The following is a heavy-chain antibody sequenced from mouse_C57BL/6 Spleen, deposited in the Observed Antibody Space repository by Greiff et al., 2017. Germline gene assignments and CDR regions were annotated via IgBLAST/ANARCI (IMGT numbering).Heavy chain of an antibody. CDR1: GYAFSSSW. CDR2: IYPGDGDT. Sequence: QVQLQQSGAELVKPGASVKISCKASGYAFSSSWMNWVKQRPGKGLEWIGQIYPGDGDTNYNGKFKGKATLTADKSSSTAYMQLSSLTSEDSAVYFCAYYGSSPWFAYWGQGTLVTVSA. V-gene: IGHV1-80*01. CDR3: AYYGSSPWFAY. J-gene: IGHJ3*01. D-gene: IGHD1-1*01.